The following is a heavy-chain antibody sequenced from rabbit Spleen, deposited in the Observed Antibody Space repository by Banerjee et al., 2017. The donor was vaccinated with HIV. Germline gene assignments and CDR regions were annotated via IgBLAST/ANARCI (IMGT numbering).Heavy chain of an antibody. J-gene: IGHJ4*01. CDR2: IYSDNSGNT. Sequence: QEQLEESGGDLVKPGASLTLTGKAPGFSFSSSYWISWVRQAPGKGLEWIARIYSDNSGNTGYASWVNGRFTISKTSPTTVTLQMTSLTVADTATYFCARGGGGGGSLWGPGTLVTVS. V-gene: IGHV1S45*01. D-gene: IGHD4-2*01. CDR3: ARGGGGGGSL. CDR1: GFSFSSSYW.